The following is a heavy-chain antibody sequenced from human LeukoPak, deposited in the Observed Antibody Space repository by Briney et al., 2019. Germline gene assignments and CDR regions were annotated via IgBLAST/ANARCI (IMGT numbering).Heavy chain of an antibody. Sequence: PSETLSLTCAVYGGSFSGYYWSWIRQPPGKGLEWIGEINHSGSTNYNPSLKSRVTISVDRSKNQFSLKLSSVTAADTAVYYCARGSGDVVDYYGMDVWGQGTTVTVSS. V-gene: IGHV4-34*01. CDR3: ARGSGDVVDYYGMDV. CDR1: GGSFSGYY. D-gene: IGHD5-12*01. CDR2: INHSGST. J-gene: IGHJ6*02.